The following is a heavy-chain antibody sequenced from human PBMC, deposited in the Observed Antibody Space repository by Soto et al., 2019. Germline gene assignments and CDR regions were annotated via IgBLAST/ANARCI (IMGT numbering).Heavy chain of an antibody. CDR1: GYTFTSYY. Sequence: ASVKVSCKASGYTFTSYYMHWVRQAPGQGLEWMGIINPSGGSTSYAQKFQGRVTTTRDTSTSTVYMELSSLRSEDTAVYYCARDRATGTTSSKNWFDPWGQGTLVTVSS. CDR2: INPSGGST. V-gene: IGHV1-46*03. J-gene: IGHJ5*02. CDR3: ARDRATGTTSSKNWFDP. D-gene: IGHD1-1*01.